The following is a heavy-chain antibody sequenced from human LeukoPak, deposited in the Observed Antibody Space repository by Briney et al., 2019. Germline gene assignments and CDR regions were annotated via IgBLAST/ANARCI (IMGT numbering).Heavy chain of an antibody. CDR2: IYPDDSDT. CDR1: ENSFTNYW. D-gene: IGHD2-21*01. J-gene: IGHJ3*02. CDR3: ARHVFSVAFDI. Sequence: GESLKISCKGSENSFTNYWIGWVRQMPGKGLGWMGIIYPDDSDTRYSPSFQGQVTISADKSISTAYLQWSSLKASDTAMYYCARHVFSVAFDIWGQGTMVTVSS. V-gene: IGHV5-51*01.